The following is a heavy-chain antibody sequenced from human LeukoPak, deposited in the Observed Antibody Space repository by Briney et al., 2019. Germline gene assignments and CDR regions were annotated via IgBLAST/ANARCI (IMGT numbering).Heavy chain of an antibody. CDR1: GYTFTSYG. V-gene: IGHV1-18*01. CDR2: ISAYNGNT. D-gene: IGHD4-17*01. J-gene: IGHJ4*02. CDR3: ARDGTVTTGVDY. Sequence: ASVKVSCKGSGYTFTSYGISWVRQAPGQGLEWMGWISAYNGNTNYAQKLQGRVTMTTDTSTSTVYMELSSLRSEDTAVYYCARDGTVTTGVDYWGQGTLVTVSS.